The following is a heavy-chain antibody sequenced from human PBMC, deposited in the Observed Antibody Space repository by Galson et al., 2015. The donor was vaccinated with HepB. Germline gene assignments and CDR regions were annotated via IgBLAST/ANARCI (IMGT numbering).Heavy chain of an antibody. CDR2: IIPIFGTA. CDR1: GGTFSSYA. CDR3: ARAGHSWRGYKARDGNWFDP. D-gene: IGHD5-24*01. J-gene: IGHJ5*02. Sequence: SVKVSCKASGGTFSSYAISWVRQAPGQGLEWMGGIIPIFGTANYAQKFQGRVTITADESTSTAYMELSSLRSEDTAVYYCARAGHSWRGYKARDGNWFDPWGQGTLVTVSS. V-gene: IGHV1-69*13.